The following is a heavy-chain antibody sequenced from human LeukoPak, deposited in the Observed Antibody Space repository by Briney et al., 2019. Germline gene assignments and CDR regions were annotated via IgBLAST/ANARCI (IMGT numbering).Heavy chain of an antibody. CDR2: IIPIFGTA. CDR1: GGTFSSYA. Sequence: GASVKVSCKASGGTFSSYAISWVRQAPGQGLEWMGGIIPIFGTANYAQKFQGRVTITADESTSTAYMELSSLRSEDTAVYYCARDWKYYYDSSGPFDFWGQGTLVTVSS. J-gene: IGHJ4*02. CDR3: ARDWKYYYDSSGPFDF. D-gene: IGHD3-22*01. V-gene: IGHV1-69*13.